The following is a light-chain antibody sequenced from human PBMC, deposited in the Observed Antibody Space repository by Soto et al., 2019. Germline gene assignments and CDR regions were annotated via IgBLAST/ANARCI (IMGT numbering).Light chain of an antibody. CDR2: AAS. V-gene: IGKV1-12*01. J-gene: IGKJ3*01. Sequence: DIQMTQSPSSMSASVGDRVTITCRASQGINSWLAWYQQKPGKAPKLLIYAASGLQSGVPSRFSGSGSGTDFTLTISSLQPEDFATYYCQRANSFPFAFGPGTTVHIK. CDR1: QGINSW. CDR3: QRANSFPFA.